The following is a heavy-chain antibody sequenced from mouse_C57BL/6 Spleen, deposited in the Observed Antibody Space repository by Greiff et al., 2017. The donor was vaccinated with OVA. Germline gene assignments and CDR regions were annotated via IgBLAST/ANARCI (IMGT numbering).Heavy chain of an antibody. CDR1: GFTFSSYA. J-gene: IGHJ3*01. CDR2: ISDGGSYT. V-gene: IGHV5-4*01. D-gene: IGHD1-1*01. CDR3: ARVAYYYGSSWFAY. Sequence: EVQLVESGGGLVKPGGSLKLSCAASGFTFSSYAMSWVRQTPEKRLEWVATISDGGSYTYYPDNVKGRFTISRDNAKNNLYLQMSHLKSEDTAMYYCARVAYYYGSSWFAYWGQGTLVTVSA.